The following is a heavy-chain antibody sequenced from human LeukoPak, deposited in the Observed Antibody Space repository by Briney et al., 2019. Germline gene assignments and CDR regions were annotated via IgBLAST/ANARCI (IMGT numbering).Heavy chain of an antibody. V-gene: IGHV5-51*01. CDR1: GYSFTSYW. CDR2: IYPGDSDT. D-gene: IGHD6-13*01. Sequence: GESLKISCKGSGYSFTSYWIGWVRQMPGKGLEWMGIIYPGDSDTRYSPSFQGQVTIPADKSISTAYLQWSSLKASDTAMYYCARHRREFSGYSSSWYPDYWGQGTLVTVSS. J-gene: IGHJ4*02. CDR3: ARHRREFSGYSSSWYPDY.